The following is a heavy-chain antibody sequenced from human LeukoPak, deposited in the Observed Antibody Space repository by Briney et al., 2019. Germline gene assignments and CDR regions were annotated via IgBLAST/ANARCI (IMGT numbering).Heavy chain of an antibody. CDR1: GGSISSGDYY. Sequence: SETLSLTCTVSGGSISSGDYYWSWIRQPPGTGLEWIGYIYYSGSTYYNPSLKSRVTISVDTSKNQFSLKLSSVTAADTAVYYCATRAWHWYFDLWGRGTLVTVSS. CDR3: ATRAWHWYFDL. D-gene: IGHD5-12*01. V-gene: IGHV4-30-4*01. CDR2: IYYSGST. J-gene: IGHJ2*01.